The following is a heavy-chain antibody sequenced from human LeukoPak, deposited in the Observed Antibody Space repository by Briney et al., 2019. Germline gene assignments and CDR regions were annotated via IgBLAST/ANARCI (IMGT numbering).Heavy chain of an antibody. CDR1: GGSISSYY. D-gene: IGHD4-17*01. Sequence: PSETLSPTCTVSGGSISSYYWSWIRQPPGKGLEWIGYIYYSGSTNYNPSLKSRVSISVDTSKNQFSLKLSSVTAADTAVYYCARRPADYGDPRGGAFDIWGQGTMVTVSS. V-gene: IGHV4-59*01. CDR2: IYYSGST. J-gene: IGHJ3*02. CDR3: ARRPADYGDPRGGAFDI.